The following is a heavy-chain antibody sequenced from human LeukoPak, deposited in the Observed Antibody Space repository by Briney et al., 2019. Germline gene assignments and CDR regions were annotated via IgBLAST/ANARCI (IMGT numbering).Heavy chain of an antibody. D-gene: IGHD5-12*01. J-gene: IGHJ4*02. V-gene: IGHV4-4*07. CDR1: GGSISNYY. CDR3: ARATREAEEAYYFDY. Sequence: SETLSLTCTVSGGSISNYYWSWVRQPAGKGLEWIGRIYASGSTNYHPSLQSRVTMPIDTSKNQFSLKLNSVTAADTAVYYCARATREAEEAYYFDYWGQGTLVTVSS. CDR2: IYASGST.